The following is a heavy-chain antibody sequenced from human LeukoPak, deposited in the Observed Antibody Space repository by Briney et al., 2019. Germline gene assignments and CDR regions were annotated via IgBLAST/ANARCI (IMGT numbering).Heavy chain of an antibody. D-gene: IGHD3-3*01. J-gene: IGHJ2*01. CDR2: SYYGGST. V-gene: IGHV4-31*03. CDR1: GGSISSGGYW. Sequence: SKTLSLTCTVSGGSISSGGYWWSWIRQHPGEGLEWIGYSYYGGSTYYNPSLRSRVTILVDTSKNQFSLKLSSLNAADTAVYYCARAILTASGYVWYFDLWGRGTLVTVSS. CDR3: ARAILTASGYVWYFDL.